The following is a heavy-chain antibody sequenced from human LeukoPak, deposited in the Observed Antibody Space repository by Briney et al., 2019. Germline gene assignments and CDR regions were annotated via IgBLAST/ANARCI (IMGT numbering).Heavy chain of an antibody. CDR3: AKDISRITGTTYAFDI. CDR2: ISWNSGSI. Sequence: GGSLRLSCAASGLTFDDYAMHWVRQAPGKGLEWVSGISWNSGSIGYADSVKGRFTISRDNAKNSLYLQMNSLRAEDTALYYCAKDISRITGTTYAFDIWGQGTMVTVSS. V-gene: IGHV3-9*01. CDR1: GLTFDDYA. J-gene: IGHJ3*02. D-gene: IGHD1-20*01.